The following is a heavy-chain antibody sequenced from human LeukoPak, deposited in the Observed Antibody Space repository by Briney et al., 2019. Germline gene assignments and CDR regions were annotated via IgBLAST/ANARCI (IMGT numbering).Heavy chain of an antibody. D-gene: IGHD4-11*01. CDR3: AKADSNYVSGNWFDP. J-gene: IGHJ5*02. Sequence: GGSLRLSCAASGFTFSSYAMSWVRQAPGKGLEWVSAISGSGGSTYYADSVKGRFTISRDNSKNTLYLQMNSLRAEDTAVYYCAKADSNYVSGNWFDPWGQGTLVTASS. CDR2: ISGSGGST. CDR1: GFTFSSYA. V-gene: IGHV3-23*01.